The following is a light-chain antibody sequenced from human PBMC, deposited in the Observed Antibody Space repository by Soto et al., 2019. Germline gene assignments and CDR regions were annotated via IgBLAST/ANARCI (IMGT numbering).Light chain of an antibody. V-gene: IGKV3-15*01. CDR3: QQYNNWPPYT. CDR1: QSVGSN. J-gene: IGKJ2*01. CDR2: GSS. Sequence: EIVMTQSPATLSVSPGERATLSCRASQSVGSNLAWYQQKPGQAPRLLIYGSSTTATGIPARFSGSGSATEFTLPISSLQTEDFAVYFCQQYNNWPPYTFGQGTKLEIK.